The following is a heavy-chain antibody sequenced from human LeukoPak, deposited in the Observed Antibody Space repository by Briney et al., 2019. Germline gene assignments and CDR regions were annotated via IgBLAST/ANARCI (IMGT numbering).Heavy chain of an antibody. CDR3: ARSVRGYSYGFDY. CDR1: GGSISSSNW. CDR2: IYHSGST. V-gene: IGHV4-4*02. Sequence: SETLSLTCAVSGGSISSSNWWSWVRQPPGKGLEWIGEIYHSGSTNYNPSLKSRVTISVDKSKNQFSLKLSSVTAADTAVYYCARSVRGYSYGFDYWGQGTLVTVSS. J-gene: IGHJ4*02. D-gene: IGHD5-18*01.